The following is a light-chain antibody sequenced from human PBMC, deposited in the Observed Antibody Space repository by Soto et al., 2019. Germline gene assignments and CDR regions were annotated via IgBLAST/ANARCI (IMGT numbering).Light chain of an antibody. J-gene: IGKJ1*01. Sequence: IQITQSPSPLSASVGDRVTITCRASQSISTFLNWYQQKPGKAPNLLIFAASTLQSGVTTRFSGSGSGADFTLTISSVQPEDFATYFCQHTYRTPWTFGQGTKV. V-gene: IGKV1-39*01. CDR1: QSISTF. CDR3: QHTYRTPWT. CDR2: AAS.